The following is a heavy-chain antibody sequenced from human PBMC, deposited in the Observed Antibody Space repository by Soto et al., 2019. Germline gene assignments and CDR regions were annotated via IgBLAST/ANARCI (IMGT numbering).Heavy chain of an antibody. D-gene: IGHD3-10*01. CDR3: ARHFVAVVIKGWGY. Sequence: SETLSLTCTVSGGSISSSSYYWGWIRQPPVKGLEWIGSIYYSGSTYYNPSLKSRVTISVDTSKNQFSLKLSSVTAADTAVYYCARHFVAVVIKGWGYWGQGKLVTVSS. J-gene: IGHJ4*02. CDR2: IYYSGST. V-gene: IGHV4-39*01. CDR1: GGSISSSSYY.